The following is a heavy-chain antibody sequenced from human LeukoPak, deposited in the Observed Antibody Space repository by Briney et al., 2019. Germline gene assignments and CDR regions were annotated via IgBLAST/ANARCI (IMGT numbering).Heavy chain of an antibody. V-gene: IGHV1-69*13. CDR2: IIPIFGTA. Sequence: ASVKVSCKASGGTFSSYAISWVRQAPGQGLEWMGGIIPIFGTANYAQKFQGRVTITADESTSTAYMELSSLRSEDTAVYYCATTRLPTSGTNSGYSYGCYEDAYWYFDLWGRGTLVTVSS. CDR1: GGTFSSYA. D-gene: IGHD5-18*01. J-gene: IGHJ2*01. CDR3: ATTRLPTSGTNSGYSYGCYEDAYWYFDL.